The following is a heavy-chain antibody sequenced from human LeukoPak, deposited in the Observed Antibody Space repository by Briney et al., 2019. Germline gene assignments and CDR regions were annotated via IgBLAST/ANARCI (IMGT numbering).Heavy chain of an antibody. CDR2: TYPGDSDT. Sequence: GESLKISCKASGYNFVVYWIAWMRQMPGKGLEWMGITYPGDSDTRYSPSFQGQVTISADKSTRTAYLQWNILKASDTATYYCARRGEGGTYQALDSWGQGTPVTVSS. V-gene: IGHV5-51*01. CDR1: GYNFVVYW. D-gene: IGHD1-26*01. CDR3: ARRGEGGTYQALDS. J-gene: IGHJ4*02.